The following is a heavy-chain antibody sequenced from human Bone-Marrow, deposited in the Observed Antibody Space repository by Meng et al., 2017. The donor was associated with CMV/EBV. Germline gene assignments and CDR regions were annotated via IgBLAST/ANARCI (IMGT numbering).Heavy chain of an antibody. CDR3: VRSRYCTNGVCLSYFDY. D-gene: IGHD2-8*01. J-gene: IGHJ4*02. CDR1: YTLTGYY. V-gene: IGHV1-2*02. CDR2: INPNSGGT. Sequence: YTLTGYYMHWVRQATGQGREWMRWINPNSGGTNYAQKFQGRVTMTRDTSISTAYMELSRLRSDDTAVYYCVRSRYCTNGVCLSYFDYWGQGTLVTVSS.